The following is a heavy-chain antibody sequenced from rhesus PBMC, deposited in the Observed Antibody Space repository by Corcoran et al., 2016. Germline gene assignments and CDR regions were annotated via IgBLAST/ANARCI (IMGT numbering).Heavy chain of an antibody. CDR1: GGSISGYYY. J-gene: IGHJ6*01. CDR2: IDGNSASP. CDR3: ARYNAATGGDHLDS. V-gene: IGHV4-73*01. D-gene: IGHD3-34*01. Sequence: QVKLQQWGEGLVKPSETLSLTCAVDGGSISGYYYWSWIRQAPGKGMDWIGNIDGNSASPHSIPSLTNRVTISKDTSKNQFSLKLRSVTAADTAVYYCARYNAATGGDHLDSWGQGVVVTVSS.